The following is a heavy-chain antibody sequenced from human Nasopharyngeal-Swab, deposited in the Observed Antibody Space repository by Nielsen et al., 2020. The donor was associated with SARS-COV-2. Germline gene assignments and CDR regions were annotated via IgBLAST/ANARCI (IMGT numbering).Heavy chain of an antibody. CDR2: INPGGSSA. J-gene: IGHJ5*02. D-gene: IGHD2-15*01. V-gene: IGHV1-46*01. Sequence: WVRQAPGQGLEWMGIINPGGSSARYSQNFQGRVTMTRDTSTNTVYMELYSLTSEDTAVYYCARGGDPREVVAATDCFDPWGQGTLVTVSS. CDR3: ARGGDPREVVAATDCFDP.